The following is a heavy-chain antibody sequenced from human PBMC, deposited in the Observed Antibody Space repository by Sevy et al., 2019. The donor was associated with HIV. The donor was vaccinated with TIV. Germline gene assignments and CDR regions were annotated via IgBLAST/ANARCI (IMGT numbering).Heavy chain of an antibody. CDR2: IYWDDDH. D-gene: IGHD3-22*01. CDR1: GFSLKTSRVG. Sequence: SGPTLVNPTQTLTLTCTFSGFSLKTSRVGVGWIRQPPGKALEWLAVIYWDDDHRYSPSLKSRLTISKDASKNQVVLTMTNADLVDTATYYGAHSKGTYYFDSSGSPKFDPSPFNIWGQGTVVTVSS. J-gene: IGHJ3*02. V-gene: IGHV2-5*02. CDR3: AHSKGTYYFDSSGSPKFDPSPFNI.